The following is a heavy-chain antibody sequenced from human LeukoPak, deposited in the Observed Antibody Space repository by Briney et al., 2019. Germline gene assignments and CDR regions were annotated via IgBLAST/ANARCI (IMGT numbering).Heavy chain of an antibody. V-gene: IGHV3-9*01. Sequence: GRSLRLSCAASGFTFDDYAMHWVRQAPGKGLEWVSGISWNSGSIGYADSVKGRFTISRDNAKNSLYLQMNSLRAGDTAVYYCAREIALMIVVEKGAFDIWGQGTMVTVSS. CDR1: GFTFDDYA. J-gene: IGHJ3*02. D-gene: IGHD3-22*01. CDR2: ISWNSGSI. CDR3: AREIALMIVVEKGAFDI.